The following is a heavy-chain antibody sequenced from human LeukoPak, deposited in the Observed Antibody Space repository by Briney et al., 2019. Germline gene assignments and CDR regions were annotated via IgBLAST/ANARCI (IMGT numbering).Heavy chain of an antibody. D-gene: IGHD3-10*01. J-gene: IGHJ4*02. V-gene: IGHV3-33*01. CDR1: GFTFSIYG. CDR2: IWYDGSNK. CDR3: ARGSGLVVRGDYFDY. Sequence: PGGSLRLSCAASGFTFSIYGMHWVRQAPGKGLKWVAVIWYDGSNKYYVDSVKGRVTISRDNSKNTLYLQMNSLRVEDTAVYYCARGSGLVVRGDYFDYWGQGTLVIVSS.